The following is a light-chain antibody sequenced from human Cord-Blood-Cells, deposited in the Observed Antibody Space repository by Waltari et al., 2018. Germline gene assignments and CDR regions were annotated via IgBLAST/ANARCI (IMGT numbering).Light chain of an antibody. Sequence: QSALTQPAPVSGSPGQSTPIPCTGTSSAVGRYNLVSWYQQHPGKAPKLMSYEVSKRPSGVSNRFSGSKSGNTASLTISGLQAEDEADYYCCSYAGSSTWVFGGGTKLTVL. CDR3: CSYAGSSTWV. J-gene: IGLJ3*02. CDR2: EVS. CDR1: SSAVGRYNL. V-gene: IGLV2-23*02.